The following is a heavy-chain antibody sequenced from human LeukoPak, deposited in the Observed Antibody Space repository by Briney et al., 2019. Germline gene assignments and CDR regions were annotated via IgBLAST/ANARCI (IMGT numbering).Heavy chain of an antibody. J-gene: IGHJ4*02. CDR2: IYTSGST. D-gene: IGHD3-9*01. CDR3: ARVPLKLRYFDWLPSVPLYYFDY. Sequence: PSETLSLTCTVSGGSISSYYWSWIRQPAGKGLEWIGRIYTSGSTNYNPSLKSRVTMSVDTSKNQFSLKLSSVTAADTAVYYCARVPLKLRYFDWLPSVPLYYFDYWGQGTLVTVSS. V-gene: IGHV4-4*07. CDR1: GGSISSYY.